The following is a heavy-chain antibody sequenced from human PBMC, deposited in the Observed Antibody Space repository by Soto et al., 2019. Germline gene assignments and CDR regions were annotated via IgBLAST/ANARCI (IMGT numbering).Heavy chain of an antibody. Sequence: SETLSLTCAVSGGSISSGGYSWSWIRQPPGKGLEWIGYIYHSGSTYYNPSLKSRVTISVDRSKNQFALKLSSVTAADTAVYYCARQNVLLWFGELLYWFDPWGQGTLVTVSS. CDR2: IYHSGST. J-gene: IGHJ5*02. CDR3: ARQNVLLWFGELLYWFDP. V-gene: IGHV4-30-2*01. D-gene: IGHD3-10*01. CDR1: GGSISSGGYS.